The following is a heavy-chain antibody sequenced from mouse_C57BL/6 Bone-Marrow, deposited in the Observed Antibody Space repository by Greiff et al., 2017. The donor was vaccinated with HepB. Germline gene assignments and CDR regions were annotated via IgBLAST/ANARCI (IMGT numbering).Heavy chain of an antibody. CDR1: GYAFTNYL. Sequence: QVQLQQSGAELVRPGTSVKVSCKASGYAFTNYLIEWVKQRPGQGLEWIGVINHGSGGTNYNEKFKGKATLTADKSSSTAYMQLSSLTSEDSAVYFCASITTVVATGDAIDYWGQGTSLTVSS. D-gene: IGHD1-1*01. CDR2: INHGSGGT. J-gene: IGHJ4*01. V-gene: IGHV1-54*01. CDR3: ASITTVVATGDAIDY.